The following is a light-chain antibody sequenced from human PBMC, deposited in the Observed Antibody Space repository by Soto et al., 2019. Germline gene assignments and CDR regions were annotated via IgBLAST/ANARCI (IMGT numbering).Light chain of an antibody. Sequence: EIVLTQSPGTLSLSPGERGTLSCRASQSVSSSYLAWYQQKPGQAPRLLIYGASSRATGIPARFSGSGSGTDFTLTISRLEPEDCAVYYCQQYGSSPFTFGPGTKVYIK. CDR3: QQYGSSPFT. J-gene: IGKJ3*01. CDR2: GAS. V-gene: IGKV3-20*01. CDR1: QSVSSSY.